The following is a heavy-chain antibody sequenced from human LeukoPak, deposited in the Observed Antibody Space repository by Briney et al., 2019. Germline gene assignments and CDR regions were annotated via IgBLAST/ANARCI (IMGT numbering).Heavy chain of an antibody. CDR1: GYTFTSYG. CDR2: ICAYNGNT. V-gene: IGHV1-18*01. CDR3: ARKEDDFWSGYYPEYFQH. Sequence: GASVKVSCKASGYTFTSYGISWVRQAPGQGLEWMGWICAYNGNTNYAQKLQGRVTMTTDTSTSTAYMELRSLRSDDTAVYYCARKEDDFWSGYYPEYFQHWGQGTLVTVSS. D-gene: IGHD3-3*01. J-gene: IGHJ1*01.